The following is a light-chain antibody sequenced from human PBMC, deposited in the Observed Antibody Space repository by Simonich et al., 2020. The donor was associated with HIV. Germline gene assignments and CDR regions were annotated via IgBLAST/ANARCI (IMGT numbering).Light chain of an antibody. V-gene: IGKV1-13*02. CDR3: QQFNSNTRT. CDR1: QGFSSA. J-gene: IGKJ5*01. Sequence: AIQLTQSPSSLSASVGNRVTITCRAIQGFSSALVWYQQKPGNAPKVLIYDASHLESGVPSRFSGSGSGTDFTLTISSLQPEDFATYFCQQFNSNTRTFGQGTRLEIK. CDR2: DAS.